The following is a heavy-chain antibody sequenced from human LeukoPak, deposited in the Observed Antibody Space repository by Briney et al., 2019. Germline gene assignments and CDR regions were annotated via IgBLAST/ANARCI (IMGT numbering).Heavy chain of an antibody. J-gene: IGHJ3*02. Sequence: SETLSLTCTVSGYSISSGYYWGWIRQPPGKGLEWIGSIYHSGSTYYNPSLKSRVTISVDTSKNQFSLKLSSVTAADTAVYYCAREGALMGDAFDIWGQGTMVTVSS. V-gene: IGHV4-38-2*02. CDR3: AREGALMGDAFDI. D-gene: IGHD3-3*02. CDR1: GYSISSGYY. CDR2: IYHSGST.